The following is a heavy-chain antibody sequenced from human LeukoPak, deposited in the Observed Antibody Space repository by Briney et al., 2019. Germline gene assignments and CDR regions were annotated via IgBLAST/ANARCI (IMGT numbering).Heavy chain of an antibody. CDR2: IIPIFGTA. V-gene: IGHV1-69*05. CDR3: ARDRCSSTICYDRAAFDI. J-gene: IGHJ3*02. CDR1: GGTFSCYA. D-gene: IGHD2-2*01. Sequence: ASVKVSCQASGGTFSCYAISWVRQAPGQGLEWMGGIIPIFGTANYAQKFQGRVTITTDESTSTAYMELSSLRSEDTAMYYCARDRCSSTICYDRAAFDIWGQGTMVTVSS.